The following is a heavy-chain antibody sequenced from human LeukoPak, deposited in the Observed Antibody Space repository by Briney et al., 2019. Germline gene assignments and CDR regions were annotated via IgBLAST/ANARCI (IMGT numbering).Heavy chain of an antibody. Sequence: HPGGSLRLSCAASGFTFSSYAMHWVRQAPGKGLEWVAVIWYDGSNKYYADSVKGRFTISRYNSKNTLYLQMNSLRAEDTAVYYCAKGRGYYDSSGYYDPASFDYWGQGTLVTVSS. CDR1: GFTFSSYA. D-gene: IGHD3-22*01. V-gene: IGHV3-33*06. CDR2: IWYDGSNK. CDR3: AKGRGYYDSSGYYDPASFDY. J-gene: IGHJ4*02.